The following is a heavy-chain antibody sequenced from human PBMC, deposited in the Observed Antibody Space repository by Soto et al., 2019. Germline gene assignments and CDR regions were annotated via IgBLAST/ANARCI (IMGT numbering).Heavy chain of an antibody. V-gene: IGHV1-3*01. J-gene: IGHJ4*02. CDR2: INAGNGNT. Sequence: ASLKVSCKTAGYTFTSYAMHCGRQAPGQRLEWMGWINAGNGNTKYSQKFQGRVTITRDTSASTAYMELSSLRSEDTAVYYCAKSATVPAAIDYWGQGTLVTVS. D-gene: IGHD2-2*02. CDR3: AKSATVPAAIDY. CDR1: GYTFTSYA.